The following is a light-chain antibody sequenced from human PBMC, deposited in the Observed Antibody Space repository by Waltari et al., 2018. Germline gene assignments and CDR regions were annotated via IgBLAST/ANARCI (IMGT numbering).Light chain of an antibody. CDR3: QQYDSSPLT. CDR1: QSISSS. Sequence: EIVLTQSPVTLSSSPGERATLSCRASQSISSSLVWYQQKPGQPPRLLIFGASGRATGIPDRCSGSGSGTEFTLTISRLEPEDFAVYYCQQYDSSPLTFGQGTKVEIK. CDR2: GAS. J-gene: IGKJ1*01. V-gene: IGKV3-20*01.